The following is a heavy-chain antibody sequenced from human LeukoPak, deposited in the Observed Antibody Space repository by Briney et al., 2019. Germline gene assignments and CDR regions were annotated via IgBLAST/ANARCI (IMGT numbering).Heavy chain of an antibody. J-gene: IGHJ6*02. Sequence: GGSLRLSCAASGFTVSTNYMSWVRQAPGKGLEWVSGIDSGGTTYYADSVKGRFTISRDNSKNTPYFQMKSLGAGDTAVYSCARAKDYYYGMDVWGQGTTVTVSS. CDR3: ARAKDYYYGMDV. CDR2: IDSGGTT. CDR1: GFTVSTNY. V-gene: IGHV3-66*01.